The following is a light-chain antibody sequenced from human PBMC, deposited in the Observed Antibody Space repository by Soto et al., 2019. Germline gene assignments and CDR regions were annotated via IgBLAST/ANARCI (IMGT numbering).Light chain of an antibody. CDR1: SSNIGAGYD. CDR2: ASD. V-gene: IGLV1-40*01. CDR3: QSYDSSLRSWV. Sequence: QSVLTQPPSVSGAPGQRVSISCTGSSSNIGAGYDVHWYHQLPGAAPKLLIFASDNRPSGVPDRFSGSKSGTSASLAITGLQGDDEADYYCQSYDSSLRSWVFGGGTQLTVL. J-gene: IGLJ3*02.